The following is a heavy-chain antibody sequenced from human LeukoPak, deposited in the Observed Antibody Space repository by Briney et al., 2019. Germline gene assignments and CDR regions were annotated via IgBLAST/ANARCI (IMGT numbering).Heavy chain of an antibody. D-gene: IGHD5-24*01. CDR1: GYTFTGYY. J-gene: IGHJ4*02. CDR3: AREMATIEFDY. CDR2: INPNSGGT. Sequence: GASVKVSCKASGYTFTGYYMHWVRQAPGQGLEWMGRINPNSGGTNYAQKFQGRVTMTRDTSISTAYMELSRLGSDDTAVYYCAREMATIEFDYWGQGTLVTVSS. V-gene: IGHV1-2*06.